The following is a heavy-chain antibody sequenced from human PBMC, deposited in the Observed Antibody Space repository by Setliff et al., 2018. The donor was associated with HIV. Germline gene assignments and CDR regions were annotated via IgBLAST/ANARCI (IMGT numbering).Heavy chain of an antibody. D-gene: IGHD5-18*01. CDR2: IYYSGST. CDR3: SGGSRGYSYAYYYYYMDV. V-gene: IGHV4-59*01. CDR1: GGSISSYY. J-gene: IGHJ6*03. Sequence: ASETLSLTCTVSGGSISSYYWSWIRQPPGKGLEWIGSIYYSGSTYYNPSLKSRVTISVDTSKNQFSLKLSSVTAADTAVYYWSGGSRGYSYAYYYYYMDVWGKGTTVTVSS.